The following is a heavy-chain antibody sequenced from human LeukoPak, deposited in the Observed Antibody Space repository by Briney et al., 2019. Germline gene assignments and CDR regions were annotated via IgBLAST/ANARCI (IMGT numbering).Heavy chain of an antibody. D-gene: IGHD1-26*01. V-gene: IGHV3-74*01. Sequence: GGSLRLSCAASGFIFSNYYMHWVRQAPGKGLVWVSRITSDGSHTLYAEFVRGRFIISRDNTKNTLYLQMNSLRGEDTAVYYCARRDPGSYSDYWGQGTLVTVSS. CDR2: ITSDGSHT. CDR3: ARRDPGSYSDY. CDR1: GFIFSNYY. J-gene: IGHJ4*02.